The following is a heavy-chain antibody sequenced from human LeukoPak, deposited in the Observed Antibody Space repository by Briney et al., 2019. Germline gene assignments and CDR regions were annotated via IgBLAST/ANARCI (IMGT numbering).Heavy chain of an antibody. CDR1: GGSISSYY. Sequence: PSETLSLTCTVSGGSISSYYWSWIRQPAGKGLEWIGHIYTSVSTNYNPSLKSRVTMSVDTSKNQFSLNLTSVTAADTAVYYCARPYNSGWYGAFDIWGQGTMVTVSS. J-gene: IGHJ3*02. CDR3: ARPYNSGWYGAFDI. V-gene: IGHV4-4*07. D-gene: IGHD6-19*01. CDR2: IYTSVST.